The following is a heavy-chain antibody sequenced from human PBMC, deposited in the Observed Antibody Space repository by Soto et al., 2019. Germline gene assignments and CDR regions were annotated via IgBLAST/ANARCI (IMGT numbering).Heavy chain of an antibody. D-gene: IGHD7-27*01. CDR3: AKDRRTVLTGDAFDI. Sequence: GGSLRLCCAASGFTFSSYGMHWVRQAPGKGLEWVAVISFDGSHKYYADSVKGRFTISRDNSKNTLYLQMNSLRAEDTAVYYCAKDRRTVLTGDAFDIWGQGTMVTVSS. CDR2: ISFDGSHK. J-gene: IGHJ3*02. CDR1: GFTFSSYG. V-gene: IGHV3-30*18.